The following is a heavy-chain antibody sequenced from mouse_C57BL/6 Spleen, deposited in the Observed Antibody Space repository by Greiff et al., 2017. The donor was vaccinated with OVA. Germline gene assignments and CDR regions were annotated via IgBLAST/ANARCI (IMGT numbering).Heavy chain of an antibody. V-gene: IGHV2-2*01. J-gene: IGHJ1*03. Sequence: VQLVESGPGLVQPSQSLSITCTVSGFSLTSYGVHWVRQSPGKGLEWLGVIWSGGSTDYNAAFISRLSISKDNSKSQVFFKMNSLQADDTAIYYCARGGTTVGWYFDVWGTGTTVTVSS. CDR2: IWSGGST. D-gene: IGHD1-1*01. CDR3: ARGGTTVGWYFDV. CDR1: GFSLTSYG.